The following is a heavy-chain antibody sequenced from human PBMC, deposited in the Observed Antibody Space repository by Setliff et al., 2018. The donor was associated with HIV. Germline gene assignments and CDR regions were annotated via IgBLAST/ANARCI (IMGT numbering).Heavy chain of an antibody. CDR2: ITAYNVDA. V-gene: IGHV1-2*02. Sequence: GASVKVSCKASGYTFTGYYMHWVRQAPGQGLEWMGWITAYNVDAPNAQKSQGRVTMTIDIPTTTAYMEMRSLRFDDTAVYYCATARPGARFDVWGQGTLVTVSS. D-gene: IGHD6-6*01. CDR1: GYTFTGYY. CDR3: ATARPGARFDV. J-gene: IGHJ4*02.